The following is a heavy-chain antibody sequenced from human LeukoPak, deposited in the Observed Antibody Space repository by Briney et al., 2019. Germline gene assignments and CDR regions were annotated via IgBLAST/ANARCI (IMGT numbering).Heavy chain of an antibody. D-gene: IGHD3-10*01. CDR2: INPDSGGT. J-gene: IGHJ4*02. Sequence: ASVKVSCKASGYTFTDYYIHWVRQAPGQGLEWMGWINPDSGGTSYEQKFQDRVTMTRDTSITTAYMDLSSLTSDDTAVYYCGRERDYSQGDYFDYWGQGTLVTVSS. CDR3: GRERDYSQGDYFDY. V-gene: IGHV1-2*02. CDR1: GYTFTDYY.